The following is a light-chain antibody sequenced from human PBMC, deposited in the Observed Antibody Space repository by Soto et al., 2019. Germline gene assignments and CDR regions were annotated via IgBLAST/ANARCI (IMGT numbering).Light chain of an antibody. CDR3: QHRSNWPWRTWT. J-gene: IGKJ1*01. V-gene: IGKV3-11*01. Sequence: EIVLTQSPATLSLSPGERATLSCRASQSVSSYLAWYQQKPGQAPRLLIYDASNRATGIPARFSGSGSGTDFTLTISSLEPEDFAVYYCQHRSNWPWRTWTFGQGTKVEIK. CDR1: QSVSSY. CDR2: DAS.